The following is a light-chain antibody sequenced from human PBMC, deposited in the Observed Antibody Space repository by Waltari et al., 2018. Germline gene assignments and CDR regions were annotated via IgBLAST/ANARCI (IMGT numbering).Light chain of an antibody. CDR1: QDISTF. J-gene: IGKJ4*01. V-gene: IGKV1-33*01. Sequence: IQVTQSPSSLSASVGDRVTITCQAKQDISTFLHWYQQKPGKAPKVLIYDASNLATGVPTRFSGDGSGTYFTFTVSSLRPEDIATYYCQQYNNFPVTFGGGTKVEIK. CDR3: QQYNNFPVT. CDR2: DAS.